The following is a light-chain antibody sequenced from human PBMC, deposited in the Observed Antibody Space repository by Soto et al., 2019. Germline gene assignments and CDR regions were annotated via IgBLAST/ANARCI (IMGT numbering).Light chain of an antibody. CDR1: QSVISSY. V-gene: IGKV3-20*01. CDR2: GAS. Sequence: EIVLTQSPGTLSLSPGERATLSCRASQSVISSYVAWYQRKPGQAPRLLIYGASTRATGIPDRISGTGSGTEFALTISRLESEDFGVYYCQQYGSSPITLGQGTRLEIK. CDR3: QQYGSSPIT. J-gene: IGKJ5*01.